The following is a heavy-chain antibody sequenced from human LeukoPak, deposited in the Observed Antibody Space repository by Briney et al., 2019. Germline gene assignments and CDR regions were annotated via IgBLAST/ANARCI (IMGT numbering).Heavy chain of an antibody. D-gene: IGHD4-17*01. V-gene: IGHV3-20*04. J-gene: IGHJ4*02. Sequence: GGSLRLSCAASGFTFDDYGMSWVRQAPGKGLEWGSGINWNGGSTGYADSVKGRFTTSRDNAKNSLYLQMNSLRAEDTDLYYCARDRYTVTPGAVDYWGQGTLVTASS. CDR1: GFTFDDYG. CDR2: INWNGGST. CDR3: ARDRYTVTPGAVDY.